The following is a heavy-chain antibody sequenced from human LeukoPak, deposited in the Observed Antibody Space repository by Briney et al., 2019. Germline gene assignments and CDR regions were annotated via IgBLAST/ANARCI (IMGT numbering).Heavy chain of an antibody. V-gene: IGHV3-7*03. D-gene: IGHD3-22*01. CDR2: IKQDGSEK. Sequence: GGSLRLSCAASGFTFSSYWMSWVRQAPGKGLEWVANIKQDGSEKYYVDSVKGRFTISRDNAKNSLYLQMNSLRAEDTAVYYCAKGSGYYSRDAFDIWGQGTMVTVSS. CDR3: AKGSGYYSRDAFDI. J-gene: IGHJ3*02. CDR1: GFTFSSYW.